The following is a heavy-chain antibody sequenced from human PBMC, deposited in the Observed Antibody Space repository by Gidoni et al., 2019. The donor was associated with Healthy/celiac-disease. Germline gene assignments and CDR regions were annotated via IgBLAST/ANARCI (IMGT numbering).Heavy chain of an antibody. CDR3: ARRYYYDSSGYNFDY. J-gene: IGHJ4*02. V-gene: IGHV5-51*01. CDR2: IYPGDSDT. D-gene: IGHD3-22*01. Sequence: EVQLVQSGAEVNKPGESLKISCKGSGYSFTSYWIGWVRQMPGKGLEWMGIIYPGDSDTRYSPSFQGQVTISADKSISTAYLQWSSLKASDTAMYYCARRYYYDSSGYNFDYWGQGTLVTVSS. CDR1: GYSFTSYW.